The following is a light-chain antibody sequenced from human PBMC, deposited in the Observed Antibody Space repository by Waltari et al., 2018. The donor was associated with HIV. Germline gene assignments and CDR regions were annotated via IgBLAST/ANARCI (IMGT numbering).Light chain of an antibody. CDR1: HSAVCGYQH. J-gene: IGLJ1*01. Sequence: QSALTQPASVSGSPGQSNTLSFTGTHSAVCGYQHVPWDQQHPGKAPKLIIFEVTNRPSGVSFRFSGSKSGNTASLTISGLQAEDEADYFCTSYTSRNTRVFGTGTKVTVL. V-gene: IGLV2-14*01. CDR2: EVT. CDR3: TSYTSRNTRV.